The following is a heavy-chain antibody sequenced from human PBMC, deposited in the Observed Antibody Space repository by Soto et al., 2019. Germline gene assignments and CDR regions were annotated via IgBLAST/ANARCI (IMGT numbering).Heavy chain of an antibody. D-gene: IGHD4-17*01. J-gene: IGHJ4*02. Sequence: GGSLRLSCAASGFTFSSYSMNWVRQAPGKGLEWVSSISSSSSYIYYADSVKGRFTISRDNAKNSLYLQMNSLRAEDTAVYYCARGGLPNLPDYWGQGTLVTVSS. CDR2: ISSSSSYI. CDR3: ARGGLPNLPDY. V-gene: IGHV3-21*01. CDR1: GFTFSSYS.